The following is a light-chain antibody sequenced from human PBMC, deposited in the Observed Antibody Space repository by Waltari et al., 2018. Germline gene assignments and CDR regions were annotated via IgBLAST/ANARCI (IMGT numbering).Light chain of an antibody. CDR3: SSYAGSNNFVV. J-gene: IGLJ2*01. CDR1: SSDIGGYDY. CDR2: EVT. V-gene: IGLV2-8*01. Sequence: QSALTQPPSASGSPGQSVTISCTGTSSDIGGYDYVSWYPQNPGKAPKLMIYEVTKRPSGVPGRFSGSKSGDTASLTVSWLQAEDEADYYCSSYAGSNNFVVFGGGTKVTVL.